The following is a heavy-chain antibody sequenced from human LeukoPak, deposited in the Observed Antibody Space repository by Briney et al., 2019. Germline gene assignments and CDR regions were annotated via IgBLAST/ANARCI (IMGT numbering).Heavy chain of an antibody. Sequence: ASVKVSCKASGYTFTSYDINWVRQATGQGLEWMGWMNPNSGNTGYAQKFQGRVTMTRNTSISTAYMELSSLRSEDTAVYYCARVPPIEWQPSIRNYYYYYGMDVWGQGTTVTVSS. J-gene: IGHJ6*02. V-gene: IGHV1-8*01. CDR1: GYTFTSYD. CDR3: ARVPPIEWQPSIRNYYYYYGMDV. D-gene: IGHD1-26*01. CDR2: MNPNSGNT.